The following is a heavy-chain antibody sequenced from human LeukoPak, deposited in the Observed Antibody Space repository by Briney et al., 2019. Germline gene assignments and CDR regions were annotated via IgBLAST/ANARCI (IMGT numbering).Heavy chain of an antibody. D-gene: IGHD1-26*01. CDR2: IYYSGST. V-gene: IGHV4-39*01. CDR1: GGSISSSSYY. Sequence: PSETLSLTCTVSGGSISSSSYYWGWIRQPPGKGLEWIGSIYYSGSTYYNPSLKSRDTISVDTSKNQFSLKLSSVTAADTAVYYCARRARGNIVGALGAFDIWGQGTMVTVSS. CDR3: ARRARGNIVGALGAFDI. J-gene: IGHJ3*02.